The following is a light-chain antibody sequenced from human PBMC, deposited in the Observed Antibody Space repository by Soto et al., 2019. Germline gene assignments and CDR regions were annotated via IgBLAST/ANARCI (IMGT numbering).Light chain of an antibody. CDR2: IAS. V-gene: IGKV1-39*01. CDR3: QESYSTS. Sequence: DIQMTQSPSSLSASVVDSLTITCRASQYISTYLNWYQQKPGKAPKLLIYIASNLQSGVPSRFSGSGSGTDFTLTISSLQPEDIATYYCQESYSTSFGQGTKVDIK. CDR1: QYISTY. J-gene: IGKJ1*01.